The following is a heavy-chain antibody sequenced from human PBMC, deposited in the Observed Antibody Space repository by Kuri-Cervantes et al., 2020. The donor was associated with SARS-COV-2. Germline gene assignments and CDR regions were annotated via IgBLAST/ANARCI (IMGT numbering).Heavy chain of an antibody. CDR3: ARDLRQGKSLDY. D-gene: IGHD3-10*01. J-gene: IGHJ4*02. CDR2: IGASGGTI. V-gene: IGHV3-11*04. Sequence: GESLKISCAASGFNFSDYYITWIRQAPGKGLEWVTYIGASGGTIYYTESVKGRFTISRDNAKNSVYLQMNSLRAEDTAVYYCARDLRQGKSLDYWGQGTLVTVSS. CDR1: GFNFSDYY.